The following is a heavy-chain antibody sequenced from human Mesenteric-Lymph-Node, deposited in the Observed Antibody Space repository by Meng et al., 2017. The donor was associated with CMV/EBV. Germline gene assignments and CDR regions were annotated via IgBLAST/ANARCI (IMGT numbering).Heavy chain of an antibody. D-gene: IGHD4/OR15-4a*01. V-gene: IGHV4-30-4*08. Sequence: VAAGSLSSGDCYWTWIRRPPGKGLEWIGYVYYTRTTYYNPSLSDRIIMSRDASKYQSSLEAMSLTAAVTAVYYCARATMVAEGPFESWGQGTLVTVSP. CDR2: VYYTRTT. CDR1: AGSLSSGDCY. J-gene: IGHJ4*02. CDR3: ARATMVAEGPFES.